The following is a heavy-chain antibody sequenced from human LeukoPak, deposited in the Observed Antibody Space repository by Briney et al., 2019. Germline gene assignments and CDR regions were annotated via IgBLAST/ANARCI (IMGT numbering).Heavy chain of an antibody. V-gene: IGHV4-39*01. CDR2: IYYSGSS. CDR3: ARQRKVGDRWFDP. J-gene: IGHJ5*02. Sequence: SETLSLTCAVSGGSISSGNYYWGWIRQPPGKGLEWIGGIYYSGSSYYNPSLKSRVTMSVDTSKNQFSLELTSVTAADTAVYYCARQRKVGDRWFDPWGQGTLVTVSS. CDR1: GGSISSGNYY. D-gene: IGHD1-26*01.